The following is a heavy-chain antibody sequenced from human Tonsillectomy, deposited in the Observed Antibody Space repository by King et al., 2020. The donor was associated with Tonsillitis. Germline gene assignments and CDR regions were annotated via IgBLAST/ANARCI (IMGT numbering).Heavy chain of an antibody. V-gene: IGHV1-69*09. CDR2: IIPILGIA. J-gene: IGHJ4*02. D-gene: IGHD3-22*01. CDR3: ARETTYYYDSSGYPGY. Sequence: VQLVESGAEVKKPGSSVKVSCKASGGTFSSYAISWVRQAPGQGLEWMGRIIPILGIANYAQKFQGRVTITADKSTSTAYMELSSLGSEDTAVYYCARETTYYYDSSGYPGYWGQGTLVTVSS. CDR1: GGTFSSYA.